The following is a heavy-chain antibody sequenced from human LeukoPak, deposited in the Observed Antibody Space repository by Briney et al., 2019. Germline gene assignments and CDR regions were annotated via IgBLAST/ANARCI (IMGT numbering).Heavy chain of an antibody. Sequence: SCKVSGYTLTELSMHWVRQAPGKGLEWVSGISPGGGPTYYADSVRGRFSISRDDLKDTLYLQMKNLRAEDTAVYYCAKDGAWLRFDDWGQGILVTVSS. D-gene: IGHD5-12*01. CDR2: ISPGGGPT. CDR3: AKDGAWLRFDD. V-gene: IGHV3-23*01. CDR1: GYTLTELS. J-gene: IGHJ4*02.